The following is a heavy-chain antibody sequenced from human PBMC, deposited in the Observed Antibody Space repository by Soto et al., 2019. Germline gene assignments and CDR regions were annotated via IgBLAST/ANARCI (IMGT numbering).Heavy chain of an antibody. CDR1: GYTLTELS. CDR3: ATEFAHGSGSYYYFDY. D-gene: IGHD3-10*01. CDR2: FDPEDGET. Sequence: ASVKVSCKVSGYTLTELSMHWVRQAPGKGLEWMGGFDPEDGETIYAQKFQGRVTMTEDTSTDTAYMELSSLRSEDTAVYYCATEFAHGSGSYYYFDYWGQGTLVTVSS. V-gene: IGHV1-24*01. J-gene: IGHJ4*02.